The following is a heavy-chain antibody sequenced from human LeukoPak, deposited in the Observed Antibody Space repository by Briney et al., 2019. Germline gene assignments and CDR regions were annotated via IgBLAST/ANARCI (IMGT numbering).Heavy chain of an antibody. CDR3: AKDLGGRITGKYYYYMDV. CDR2: ISGSGGST. D-gene: IGHD1-20*01. Sequence: TGGSLRLSCAASGSTFSSYAMSWVRQAPGKGLEWVSAISGSGGSTYYADSVRGRLTISRDNSKNTLYLQMNSLRAEDTAVYYCAKDLGGRITGKYYYYMDVWGKGTTVTVSS. V-gene: IGHV3-23*01. J-gene: IGHJ6*03. CDR1: GSTFSSYA.